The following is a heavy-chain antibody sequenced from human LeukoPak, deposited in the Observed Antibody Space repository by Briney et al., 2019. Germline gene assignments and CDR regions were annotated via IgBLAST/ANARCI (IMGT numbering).Heavy chain of an antibody. J-gene: IGHJ6*03. Sequence: GASVKVSCKASGYTFTGYYMHWVRQAPGQGLEWMGWINPNSGGTNYAQKFQGRVTMTRDTSISTAYMELSRLRSDDTALYYCAREYALPQYYDILSDPILTFDYYYYMDVWGKGTTVTISS. CDR2: INPNSGGT. CDR3: AREYALPQYYDILSDPILTFDYYYYMDV. CDR1: GYTFTGYY. D-gene: IGHD3-9*01. V-gene: IGHV1-2*02.